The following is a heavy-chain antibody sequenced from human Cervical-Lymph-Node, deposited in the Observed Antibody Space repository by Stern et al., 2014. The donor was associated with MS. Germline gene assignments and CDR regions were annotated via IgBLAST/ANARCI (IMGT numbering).Heavy chain of an antibody. V-gene: IGHV3-7*01. J-gene: IGHJ4*01. D-gene: IGHD2-2*01. CDR2: IIPDGTKK. Sequence: EVQLVESGGGFVQPGGSLSLSCTASGFSLSFSWMAWVRQAPGKGLGWVANIIPDGTKKFYVDSVKGRFSISIDNAENSMSLQVNNLRVEDTAVYYCATQRWAIFDYWGRGTPVTVSP. CDR3: ATQRWAIFDY. CDR1: GFSLSFSW.